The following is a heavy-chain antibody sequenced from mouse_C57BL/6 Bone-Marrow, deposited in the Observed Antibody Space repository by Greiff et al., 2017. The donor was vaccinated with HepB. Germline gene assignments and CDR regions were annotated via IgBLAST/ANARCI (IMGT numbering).Heavy chain of an antibody. CDR1: GYSITSGYY. J-gene: IGHJ3*01. V-gene: IGHV3-6*01. CDR2: ISYDGSN. D-gene: IGHD1-1*01. Sequence: EVKLEESGPGLVKPSQSLSLTCSVTGYSITSGYYWNWIRQFPGNKLEWMGYISYDGSNNYNPSLKNRISITRDTSKNQFFLKLNSVTTEDTATYYCARDRATRGFAYWGQGTLVTVSA. CDR3: ARDRATRGFAY.